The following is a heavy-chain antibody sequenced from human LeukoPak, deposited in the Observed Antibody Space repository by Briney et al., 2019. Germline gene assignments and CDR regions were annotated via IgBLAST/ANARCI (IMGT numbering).Heavy chain of an antibody. CDR2: ISYSGGST. CDR3: AKIGAAGTISSNFDS. J-gene: IGHJ4*02. V-gene: IGHV3-23*01. Sequence: PGGSLRLSCAASGFTFSSYAMSWVRQAPGKGLEWVSAISYSGGSTYFADSVKGRFTISRDNSKNMVILQMNSLRAEDTALYYCAKIGAAGTISSNFDSWGRGTPVTVSS. CDR1: GFTFSSYA. D-gene: IGHD6-13*01.